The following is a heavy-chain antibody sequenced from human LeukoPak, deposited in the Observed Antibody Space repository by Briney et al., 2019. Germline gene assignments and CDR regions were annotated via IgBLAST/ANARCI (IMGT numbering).Heavy chain of an antibody. CDR3: ARGGWNDVEFDY. CDR2: IKQDGSEK. J-gene: IGHJ4*02. D-gene: IGHD1-1*01. CDR1: GFTFSSYW. V-gene: IGHV3-7*01. Sequence: GGPLRLSCAASGFTFSSYWMSWVRQAPGKGLEWVANIKQDGSEKYYVDSVKGRFTISRGNAKNSLYLQMNSLRAEDTAVYYCARGGWNDVEFDYWGQGTLVTVSS.